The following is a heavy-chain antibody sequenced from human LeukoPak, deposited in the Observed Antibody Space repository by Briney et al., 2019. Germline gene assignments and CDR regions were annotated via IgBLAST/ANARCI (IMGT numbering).Heavy chain of an antibody. CDR3: ASYPRYSSSPPFDY. D-gene: IGHD6-19*01. Sequence: GASVKVSCKASGYTFTGYYMHWVRQAPGQGLEWMGWINPNSGGTNYAQKFQGRVTMTRDTTITTAYMELSSLTSDDTAMYYCASYPRYSSSPPFDYWGQGTLVTVSS. CDR1: GYTFTGYY. J-gene: IGHJ4*02. CDR2: INPNSGGT. V-gene: IGHV1-2*02.